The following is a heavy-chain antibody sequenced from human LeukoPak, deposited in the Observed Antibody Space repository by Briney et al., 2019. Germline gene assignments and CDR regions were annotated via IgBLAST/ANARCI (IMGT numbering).Heavy chain of an antibody. V-gene: IGHV3-23*01. CDR2: ISGSGGST. CDR1: GFTFSDYS. CDR3: AKIKHSSGWKLDY. D-gene: IGHD6-19*01. J-gene: IGHJ4*02. Sequence: PGGSLRLSCAASGFTFSDYSMNWVRQAPGKGLEWVSAISGSGGSTYYADSVKGRFTISRDNSKNTLYLQMNSLRAEDTAVYYCAKIKHSSGWKLDYWGQGTLVTVSS.